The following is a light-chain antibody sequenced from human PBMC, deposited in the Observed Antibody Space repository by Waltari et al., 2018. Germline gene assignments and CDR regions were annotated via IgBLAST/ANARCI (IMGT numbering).Light chain of an antibody. V-gene: IGKV3-20*01. CDR3: QQYGSSSYT. CDR2: GAS. Sequence: EIVLTQSPGTLSLSPGERATLSCRASQTISSGYLTWYQQKPGQAPRLLISGASSRATGIPDRFSGSGSGTDFTLTISRLEPEDFAVYYCQQYGSSSYTFGQGTKLEI. CDR1: QTISSGY. J-gene: IGKJ2*01.